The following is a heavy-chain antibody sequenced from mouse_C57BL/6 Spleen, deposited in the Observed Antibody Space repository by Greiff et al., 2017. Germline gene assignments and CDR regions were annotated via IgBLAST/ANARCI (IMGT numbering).Heavy chain of an antibody. J-gene: IGHJ3*01. CDR1: GFTFSDYG. CDR2: ISSGSSTI. D-gene: IGHD2-5*01. Sequence: EVHLVESGGGLVKPGGSLKLSCAASGFTFSDYGMHWVRQAPEKGLEWVAYISSGSSTIYYADTVKGRFTISRDNAKNTLFLQLTSLRSEDTAMYYCARPPSYSNYSFAYWGQGTLVTVSA. CDR3: ARPPSYSNYSFAY. V-gene: IGHV5-17*01.